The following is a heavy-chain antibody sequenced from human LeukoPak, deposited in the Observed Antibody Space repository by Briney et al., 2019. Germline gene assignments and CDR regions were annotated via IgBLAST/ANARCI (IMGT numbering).Heavy chain of an antibody. V-gene: IGHV3-23*01. D-gene: IGHD2/OR15-2a*01. Sequence: GGSLRLSCTVSGFTFSSYAMSWVRQAPGKGLEWVSAISGSGTSRYYADSVKGRFTISRDNSKNTLYLQMNSLRAEDTAVYYRAKDEAPSMTYNWFDPWGQGTLVTVSS. CDR2: ISGSGTSR. CDR3: AKDEAPSMTYNWFDP. CDR1: GFTFSSYA. J-gene: IGHJ5*02.